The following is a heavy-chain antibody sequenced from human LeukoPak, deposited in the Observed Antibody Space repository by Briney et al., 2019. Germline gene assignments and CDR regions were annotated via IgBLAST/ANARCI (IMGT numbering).Heavy chain of an antibody. Sequence: SETLSLTCTVSGYSISSGYYWGWIRQPPGKGLEWIGSIYHSGSTYYNPSLKSRVTISVDTSKNQFSLKLSSVTAADTAVYYCARNIAAAGDFYFDYWGQGTLVTVSS. V-gene: IGHV4-38-2*02. CDR2: IYHSGST. J-gene: IGHJ4*02. D-gene: IGHD6-13*01. CDR3: ARNIAAAGDFYFDY. CDR1: GYSISSGYY.